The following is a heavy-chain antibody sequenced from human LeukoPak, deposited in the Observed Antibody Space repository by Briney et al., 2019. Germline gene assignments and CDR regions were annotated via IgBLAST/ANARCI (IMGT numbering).Heavy chain of an antibody. CDR3: AKVYYYGSGSYRYFDY. V-gene: IGHV3-23*01. J-gene: IGHJ4*02. D-gene: IGHD3-10*01. CDR1: GFTFSSYA. Sequence: PGGSLRLSCAASGFTFSSYAMGWVRQAPGKGLEWVSAISGSGGSTYYADSVKGRFTISRDNSKNTLYLQMNSLRAEDTAVYYCAKVYYYGSGSYRYFDYWGQGTLVTVSS. CDR2: ISGSGGST.